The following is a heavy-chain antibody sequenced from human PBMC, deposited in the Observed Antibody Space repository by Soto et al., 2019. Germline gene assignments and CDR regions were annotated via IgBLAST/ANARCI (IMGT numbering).Heavy chain of an antibody. CDR1: GFPFSTSW. Sequence: GGSLRLSCAASGFPFSTSWMDWVRQAPGKGLEWVANINQDGSQTSYVDSVKGRFTVSRDNAENSVYLQLNSLRVEDTAVYYCSRSLNFWGQGTLVTVSS. J-gene: IGHJ4*02. V-gene: IGHV3-7*01. CDR2: INQDGSQT. CDR3: SRSLNF.